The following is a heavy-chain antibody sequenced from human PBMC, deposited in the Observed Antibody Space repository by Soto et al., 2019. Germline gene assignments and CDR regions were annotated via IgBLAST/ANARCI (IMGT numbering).Heavy chain of an antibody. CDR2: ISAYNGNT. CDR3: AREATRRSIFGVVTTGGWFDP. Sequence: ASVKVSCKASGYTFTSYGISWVRQAPGQGLEWIGWISAYNGNTNYAQKLQGRVTMTTDTSTSTAYMELRSLRSDDTAVYYCAREATRRSIFGVVTTGGWFDPWGQGTLVT. V-gene: IGHV1-18*01. J-gene: IGHJ5*02. D-gene: IGHD3-3*01. CDR1: GYTFTSYG.